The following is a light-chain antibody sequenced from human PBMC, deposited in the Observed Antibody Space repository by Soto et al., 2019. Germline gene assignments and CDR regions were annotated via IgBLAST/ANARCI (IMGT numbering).Light chain of an antibody. CDR1: QSVSTN. V-gene: IGKV3-15*01. Sequence: EIVMTQSPVTLSVSPGERATLSCRASQSVSTNLVWYQQKPGQAPRLLIYDASTRATGIPARFSGSGSGTKFTLTITSLQSEDLAVYYCQQYNNWWTFGQGTKVDIK. CDR3: QQYNNWWT. CDR2: DAS. J-gene: IGKJ1*01.